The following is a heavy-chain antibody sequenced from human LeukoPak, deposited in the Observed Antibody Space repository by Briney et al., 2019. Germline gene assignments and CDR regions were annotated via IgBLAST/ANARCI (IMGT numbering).Heavy chain of an antibody. CDR3: AKDGYDFWSASQIDL. CDR2: ISGSDGST. D-gene: IGHD3-3*01. V-gene: IGHV3-23*01. CDR1: GFTFSNYA. Sequence: TGGSLRLSCAASGFTFSNYAMTWVRQAPGKGLEGGSAISGSDGSTYYSDSVTGRFTISRDNSKTVLYLQMTRLRRDDTAVYYCAKDGYDFWSASQIDLWGQGTLVTVSS. J-gene: IGHJ5*02.